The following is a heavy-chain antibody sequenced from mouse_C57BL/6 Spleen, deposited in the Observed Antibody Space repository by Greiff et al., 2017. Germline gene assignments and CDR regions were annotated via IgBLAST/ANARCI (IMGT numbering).Heavy chain of an antibody. CDR1: GYAFSSHW. Sequence: QVQLQQSGAELVKPGASVKISCKASGYAFSSHWMNWVKQRPGKGLEWIGQIYPGDGDTNYNGKFKGKATLTADKSSSTAYMQLSSLTSEDSAVYFCARSVTTVGGYFDYWGQGTTLTVSS. CDR2: IYPGDGDT. V-gene: IGHV1-80*01. CDR3: ARSVTTVGGYFDY. D-gene: IGHD1-1*01. J-gene: IGHJ2*01.